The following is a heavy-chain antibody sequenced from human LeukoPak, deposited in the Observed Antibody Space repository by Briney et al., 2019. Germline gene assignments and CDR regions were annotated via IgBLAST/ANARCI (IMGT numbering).Heavy chain of an antibody. D-gene: IGHD2-2*02. CDR1: GFPFDDYA. CDR3: AKDFRCSSTSCYTGFDY. V-gene: IGHV3-9*01. CDR2: ISWNSGSI. Sequence: GRSLRLSCAASGFPFDDYAMHWVRQAPGKGLEWVSGISWNSGSISYADSVKGRFTISRDNAKNSLYLQMNILRAEDTALYYCAKDFRCSSTSCYTGFDYWGQGTLVTVSS. J-gene: IGHJ4*02.